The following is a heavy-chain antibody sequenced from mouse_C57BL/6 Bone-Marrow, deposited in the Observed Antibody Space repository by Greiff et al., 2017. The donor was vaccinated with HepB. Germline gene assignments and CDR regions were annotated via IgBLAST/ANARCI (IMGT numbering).Heavy chain of an antibody. J-gene: IGHJ1*03. Sequence: VQLQQPGAELVKPGASVKLSCKASGYTFTSYWMHWVKQRPGQGLEWIGMIHPNSGSTNYNEKFKSKATLTVDKSSSTAYMQLSSLTSEDSAVYYCARYLSSYWYFDVWGTGTTVTVSS. CDR2: IHPNSGST. CDR3: ARYLSSYWYFDV. V-gene: IGHV1-64*01. D-gene: IGHD1-1*01. CDR1: GYTFTSYW.